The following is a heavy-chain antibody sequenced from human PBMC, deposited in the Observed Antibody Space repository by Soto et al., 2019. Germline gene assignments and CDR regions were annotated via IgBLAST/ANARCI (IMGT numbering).Heavy chain of an antibody. CDR1: GYTFTSYY. V-gene: IGHV1-8*01. D-gene: IGHD6-19*01. J-gene: IGHJ6*02. CDR3: ARVIAVAGYYYYGMDV. CDR2: MNPNSGNT. Sequence: ASVKVSCKASGYTFTSYYMNWVRQATGQGLEWMGWMNPNSGNTGYAQKFQGRVTITRDTSASTAYMELSSLRSEDTAVYYCARVIAVAGYYYYGMDVWGQGTTVTVSS.